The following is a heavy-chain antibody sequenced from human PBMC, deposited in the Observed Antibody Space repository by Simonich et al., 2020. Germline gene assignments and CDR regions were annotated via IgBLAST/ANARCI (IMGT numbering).Heavy chain of an antibody. Sequence: EVQLVQSGAEVKKPGESLKISCKGSGYSFTSYWIGWERQMPGKGLVWMGIIYPGDSDTRYRPAFQVQVTNSADKSISTAYLQWSSLKASDTAMYYCARQLNDFDIWGQGTMVTVSS. V-gene: IGHV5-51*01. CDR1: GYSFTSYW. D-gene: IGHD1-1*01. CDR2: IYPGDSDT. CDR3: ARQLNDFDI. J-gene: IGHJ3*02.